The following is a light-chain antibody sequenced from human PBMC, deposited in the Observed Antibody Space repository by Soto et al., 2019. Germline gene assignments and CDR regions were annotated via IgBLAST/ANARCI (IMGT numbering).Light chain of an antibody. CDR1: SSDVGSYNL. CDR2: EDT. CDR3: CSYAASSTFV. Sequence: QSVLTQPASVSGSPGQSITISCTGTSSDVGSYNLVSWYQQHPGKAPKLMIHEDTKRPSGVSNRFSGSKSGNTASLTISGLQAEDEADYYCCSYAASSTFVFGTGTKVTVL. V-gene: IGLV2-23*01. J-gene: IGLJ1*01.